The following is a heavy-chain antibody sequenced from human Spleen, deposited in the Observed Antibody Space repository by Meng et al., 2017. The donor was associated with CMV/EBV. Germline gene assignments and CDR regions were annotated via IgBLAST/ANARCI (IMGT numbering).Heavy chain of an antibody. J-gene: IGHJ6*02. CDR2: VDPEDGET. CDR3: ATGWESIVVVPAAIAEDYGMDV. D-gene: IGHD2-2*02. CDR1: YY. V-gene: IGHV1-69-2*01. Sequence: YYMHWVQQAPGKGLEWMGLVDPEDGETIYAEKFQGRVTITADTSTDTAYMELSSLRSEDTAVYYCATGWESIVVVPAAIAEDYGMDVWGQGTTVTVSS.